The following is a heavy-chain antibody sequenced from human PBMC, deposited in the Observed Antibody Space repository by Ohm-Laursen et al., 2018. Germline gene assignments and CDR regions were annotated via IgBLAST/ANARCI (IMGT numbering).Heavy chain of an antibody. CDR2: IHSSGTT. CDR3: ARHYGSGTYPIDH. CDR1: GGSIRNYY. V-gene: IGHV4-59*08. D-gene: IGHD3-10*01. J-gene: IGHJ4*02. Sequence: TLSLTCNVSGGSIRNYYWSWIRQPPGKGLEYIGYIHSSGTTNYNPSLKSRVTMSVDTSMNHFSLRLSSVTAADTAVYYCARHYGSGTYPIDHWGQGTLVTVSS.